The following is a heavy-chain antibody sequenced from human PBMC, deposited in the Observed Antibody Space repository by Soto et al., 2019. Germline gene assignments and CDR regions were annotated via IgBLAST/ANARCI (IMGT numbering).Heavy chain of an antibody. Sequence: WGSLRRSCAVSGFTFSNYYIHWVRRAPGQGLEWVSSIRSGRDTFYADSVKGRFSISRDDATSSVSLQMNSLRGEDTAVYFCASEETAWPLAYGLDVWGQGTTVTVSS. D-gene: IGHD2-21*02. J-gene: IGHJ6*02. V-gene: IGHV3-21*01. CDR2: IRSGRDT. CDR1: GFTFSNYY. CDR3: ASEETAWPLAYGLDV.